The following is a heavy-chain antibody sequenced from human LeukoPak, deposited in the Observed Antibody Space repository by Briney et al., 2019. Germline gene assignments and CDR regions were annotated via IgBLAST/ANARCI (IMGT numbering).Heavy chain of an antibody. V-gene: IGHV3-30*04. CDR2: ISYDGSNK. D-gene: IGHD2-8*01. CDR3: ARGGLAYIVLIEGYYFDY. J-gene: IGHJ4*02. Sequence: GGSLRLSCAASGFTFSSYAMHWVRQAPGKGLEWVVVISYDGSNKYYADSVKGRFTISRDNSKNTLYLQMNSLRAEDTAVYYCARGGLAYIVLIEGYYFDYWGQGTLVTVSS. CDR1: GFTFSSYA.